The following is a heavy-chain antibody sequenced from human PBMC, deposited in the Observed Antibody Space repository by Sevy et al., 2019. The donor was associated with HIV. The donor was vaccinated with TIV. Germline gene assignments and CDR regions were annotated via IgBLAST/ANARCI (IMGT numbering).Heavy chain of an antibody. D-gene: IGHD2-2*03. CDR2: IYHSGST. CDR3: ARGVGGYCSSTSCHVDY. J-gene: IGHJ4*02. CDR1: GGSISSNNW. Sequence: SETLSLTCAVSGGSISSNNWWNWVRQTPGKGLGWIWEIYHSGSTNPNPSLKSRVTISVDKSKNQFSLKLSSVTAADTAAYYCARGVGGYCSSTSCHVDYWGQGTLVTVSS. V-gene: IGHV4-4*02.